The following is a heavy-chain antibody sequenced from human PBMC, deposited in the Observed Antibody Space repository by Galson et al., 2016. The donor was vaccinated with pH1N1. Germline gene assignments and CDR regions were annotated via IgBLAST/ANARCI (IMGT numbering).Heavy chain of an antibody. J-gene: IGHJ4*02. Sequence: SVKVSCKASGGIFNSHTISWVRQAPGQGLEWMGWIDPNSGATTYAQKFQGRVTMTRDTSISTAYMELSRLTSDDTAIYYCARVLRTVVFDYWGQGTLVTVSS. CDR1: GGIFNSHT. CDR3: ARVLRTVVFDY. CDR2: IDPNSGAT. D-gene: IGHD4-23*01. V-gene: IGHV1-2*02.